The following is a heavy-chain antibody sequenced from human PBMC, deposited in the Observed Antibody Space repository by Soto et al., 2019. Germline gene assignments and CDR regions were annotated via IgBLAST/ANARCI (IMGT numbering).Heavy chain of an antibody. CDR1: GFTFSTYW. J-gene: IGHJ4*02. V-gene: IGHV3-74*01. CDR2: SNSDGRST. D-gene: IGHD6-13*01. Sequence: GGSLRLSCAASGFTFSTYWMHWVRQATGKGLVWVSRSNSDGRSTDHADSVKGRFTISRDNAKNTLYLQMNSLRVEDTAVYYCARETSSWSLDYWGQGMLVTVSS. CDR3: ARETSSWSLDY.